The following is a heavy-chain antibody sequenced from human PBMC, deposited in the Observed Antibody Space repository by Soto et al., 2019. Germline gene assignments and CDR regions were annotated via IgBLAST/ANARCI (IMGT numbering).Heavy chain of an antibody. Sequence: SXVFLRLSCTAPGFVVTKNYMSWVRQAPGKGPEWVSIIHAGVNSYFADSVKGRFTISRDNSKNTLNLHMNNLRVEDTAVYYCVRDFTSWGQGTLVTVSS. CDR3: VRDFTS. J-gene: IGHJ4*02. V-gene: IGHV3-53*01. CDR1: GFVVTKNY. CDR2: IHAGVNS.